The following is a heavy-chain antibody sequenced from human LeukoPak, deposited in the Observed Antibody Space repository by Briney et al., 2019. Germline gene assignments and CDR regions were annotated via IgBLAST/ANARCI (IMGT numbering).Heavy chain of an antibody. Sequence: PSETLSLTCAVYGGSFSGYYWSWIRQPPGKGLEWIGEINHSGSTNYNPSLKSRVTISVDTSKNQFSLKLSSVTAADTAVYYCARVRAGGSYSDYWGQGTLVTVSS. D-gene: IGHD1-26*01. V-gene: IGHV4-34*01. CDR2: INHSGST. J-gene: IGHJ4*02. CDR3: ARVRAGGSYSDY. CDR1: GGSFSGYY.